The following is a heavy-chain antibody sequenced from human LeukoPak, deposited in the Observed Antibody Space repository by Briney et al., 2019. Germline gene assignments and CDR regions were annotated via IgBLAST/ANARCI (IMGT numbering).Heavy chain of an antibody. CDR1: RYTFTSYG. CDR2: ISAYNGNT. CDR3: ARNSIHYDILTGYYSGDAFDI. J-gene: IGHJ3*02. D-gene: IGHD3-9*01. V-gene: IGHV1-18*03. Sequence: ASVKVSCKASRYTFTSYGISWVRQAPGQGLECMGWISAYNGNTNYAQKLQSRVTMTTDTSTSTAYIELRSLRSDDMAVYYCARNSIHYDILTGYYSGDAFDIWGQGTMVTVSS.